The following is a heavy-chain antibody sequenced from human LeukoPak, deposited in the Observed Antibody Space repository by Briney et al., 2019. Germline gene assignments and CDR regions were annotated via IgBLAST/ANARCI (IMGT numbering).Heavy chain of an antibody. CDR1: GFTFSGDA. Sequence: PGRSLRLSCAASGFTFSGDALNWVRQAPGKGLEWVSSISGRGAGSTYYADSVKGRFTISRDYSKNTLYLQMNNLRAEDTAVYYCAKSYGLDYWGQGTLVTVSS. J-gene: IGHJ4*02. D-gene: IGHD3-16*01. CDR2: ISGRGAGST. CDR3: AKSYGLDY. V-gene: IGHV3-23*01.